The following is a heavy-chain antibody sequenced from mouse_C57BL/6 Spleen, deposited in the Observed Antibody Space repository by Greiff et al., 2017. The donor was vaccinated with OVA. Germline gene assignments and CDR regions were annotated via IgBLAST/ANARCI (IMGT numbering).Heavy chain of an antibody. CDR1: GFNIKDYY. J-gene: IGHJ4*01. D-gene: IGHD1-1*01. CDR2: IDPEDGDT. Sequence: VQLQQSGAELVRPGASVKLSCTASGFNIKDYYMHWVKQRPEQGLEWIGRIDPEDGDTEYAPKFQGKATMTADTSSNTAYLQLSSLTSEDTAVYYCTSYYYGSSYAMDYWGQGTSVTVSS. V-gene: IGHV14-1*01. CDR3: TSYYYGSSYAMDY.